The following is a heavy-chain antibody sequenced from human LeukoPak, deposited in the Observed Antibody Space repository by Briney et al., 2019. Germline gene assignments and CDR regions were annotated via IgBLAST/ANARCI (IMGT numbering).Heavy chain of an antibody. CDR3: ARARAFRGYCSGGSCYYFDY. CDR1: RGSISSGSYY. D-gene: IGHD2-15*01. CDR2: IYTSGST. V-gene: IGHV4-61*02. Sequence: PSETLSLTCTVSRGSISSGSYYWGWIRQPAGKGLEWIGRIYTSGSTNYNPSLKSRVTISVDTSKNQFSLKLSSVTAADTAVYYCARARAFRGYCSGGSCYYFDYWGQGTLVTVSS. J-gene: IGHJ4*02.